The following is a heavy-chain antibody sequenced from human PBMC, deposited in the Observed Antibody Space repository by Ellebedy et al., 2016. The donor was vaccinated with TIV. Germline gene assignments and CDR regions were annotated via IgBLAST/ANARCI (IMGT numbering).Heavy chain of an antibody. D-gene: IGHD3-10*01. CDR2: TPYDGNYR. CDR3: ARDGDVVNYGMDV. J-gene: IGHJ6*02. CDR1: GVNFRSYG. Sequence: PGGSLRLSCVASGVNFRSYGMHWVRQAPGKGLEWVAVTPYDGNYRYYAESVKGRFTISRDNSKNTLYLQMNSLTPEDTAVYFCARDGDVVNYGMDVWGQGTTVTVSS. V-gene: IGHV3-30*03.